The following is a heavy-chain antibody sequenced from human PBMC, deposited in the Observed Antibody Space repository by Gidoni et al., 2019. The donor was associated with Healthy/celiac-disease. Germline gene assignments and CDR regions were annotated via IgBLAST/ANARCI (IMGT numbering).Heavy chain of an antibody. CDR1: GFTLDDYT. V-gene: IGHV3-43*01. CDR2: SSWDGGST. D-gene: IGHD5-18*01. CDR3: AKEKIHVDTAMVIRERYFDY. J-gene: IGHJ4*02. Sequence: EVQLVESGGVVVQPGGSLRLSCAASGFTLDDYTMHWGRQAPGKGLEWVSLSSWDGGSTYYADSVKGRFTISRDNSKNSLYLQMNSLRTEDTALYYCAKEKIHVDTAMVIRERYFDYWGQGTLVTVSS.